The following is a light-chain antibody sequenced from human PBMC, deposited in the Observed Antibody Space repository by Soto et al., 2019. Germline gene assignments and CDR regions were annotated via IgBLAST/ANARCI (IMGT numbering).Light chain of an antibody. CDR3: QQYGISPIT. Sequence: EIVLTQSPGTLSMSPGERATLSCRASQSVSSDFLAWYHQKPGQAPRLLIYGVSRRATGIPDRFSGSGSGTDFTLTISRLEPEDFAVYFCQQYGISPITFGQGTRLEIK. V-gene: IGKV3-20*01. CDR1: QSVSSDF. CDR2: GVS. J-gene: IGKJ5*01.